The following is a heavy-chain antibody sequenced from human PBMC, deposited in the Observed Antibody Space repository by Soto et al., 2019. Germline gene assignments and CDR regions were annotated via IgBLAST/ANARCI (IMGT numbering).Heavy chain of an antibody. CDR2: ISYDGSNK. CDR1: RFTFSSYA. V-gene: IGHV3-30-3*01. Sequence: QVQLVESGGGVVQPGRSLRLFFAASRFTFSSYAMHWVRQAPGKGLEWVAVISYDGSNKYYADSVKGRFTISRDNSKNTLYLQMNSLRAEDTAVYYCAVDGIAVAGTFPFNWFDPWGQGTLVTVSS. D-gene: IGHD6-19*01. CDR3: AVDGIAVAGTFPFNWFDP. J-gene: IGHJ5*02.